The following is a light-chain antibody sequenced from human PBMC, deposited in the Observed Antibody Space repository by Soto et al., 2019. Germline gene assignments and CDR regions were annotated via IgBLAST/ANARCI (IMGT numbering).Light chain of an antibody. CDR1: SSDVGGYNY. J-gene: IGLJ1*01. V-gene: IGLV2-14*01. CDR2: EVS. CDR3: SSYTSSSTLGV. Sequence: QSALTQPASVSGSPGQSITISCTGTSSDVGGYNYVSWYQQHPGKAPKLMIYEVSNRPLGVSNRCSGSKSGNTASLTISGLQAEDEADYSCSSYTSSSTLGVFGTGTKGTV.